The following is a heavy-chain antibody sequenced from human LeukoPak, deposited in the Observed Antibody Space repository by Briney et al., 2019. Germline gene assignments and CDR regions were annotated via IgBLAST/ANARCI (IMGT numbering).Heavy chain of an antibody. D-gene: IGHD3-22*01. CDR2: IWYDGSNK. CDR3: ARDKDYYDSSGFYSCWFDP. CDR1: GFTFSNYG. V-gene: IGHV3-33*01. Sequence: GGSLRLSCAASGFTFSNYGMHWVRQAPGKGLEWVAVIWYDGSNKYYADSVKGRFTISRDNSKNTLYLQMNSLRAEDTAVYYCARDKDYYDSSGFYSCWFDPWDQGALVTVSS. J-gene: IGHJ5*02.